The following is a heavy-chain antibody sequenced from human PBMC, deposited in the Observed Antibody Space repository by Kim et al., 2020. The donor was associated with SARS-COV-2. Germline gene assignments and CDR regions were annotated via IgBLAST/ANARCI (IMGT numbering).Heavy chain of an antibody. CDR2: IIPILGIA. Sequence: SVKVSCKASGGTFSSYAISWVRQAPGQGLERMGRIIPILGIANYAQKFQGRVTITADKSTSTAYMELSSLRSEDTAVYYCARGREPYYYYYDSSGYYPDGDWGQGSLVNVS. D-gene: IGHD3-22*01. V-gene: IGHV1-69*04. CDR3: ARGREPYYYYYDSSGYYPDGD. J-gene: IGHJ4*02. CDR1: GGTFSSYA.